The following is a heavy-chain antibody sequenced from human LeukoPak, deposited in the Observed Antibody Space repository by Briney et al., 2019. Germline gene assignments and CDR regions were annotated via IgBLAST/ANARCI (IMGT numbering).Heavy chain of an antibody. J-gene: IGHJ6*02. Sequence: PSETLSLTCAVYGGSFSGYYWSWIRQPPGKGLEWIGEINHSGSTNYNPSLKSRVTISADTSKNQFSLKLSSVTAADTAVYYCARHVDGYYYYGMDVWGQGTTVTVSS. CDR2: INHSGST. CDR1: GGSFSGYY. V-gene: IGHV4-34*01. D-gene: IGHD2-15*01. CDR3: ARHVDGYYYYGMDV.